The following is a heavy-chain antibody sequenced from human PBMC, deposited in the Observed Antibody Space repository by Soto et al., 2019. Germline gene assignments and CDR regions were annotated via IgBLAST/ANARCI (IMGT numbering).Heavy chain of an antibody. Sequence: SETLSLTCTVSGTSISSYYWSWIRQPPGKGLEWIANIHYSGTTNYNPSLASRVALSVDTSKNQFSLKMTSVTAADRAMYFCATYISYAIDYWGRGTLVTVSS. CDR2: IHYSGTT. D-gene: IGHD2-8*01. CDR1: GTSISSYY. V-gene: IGHV4-59*01. CDR3: ATYISYAIDY. J-gene: IGHJ4*02.